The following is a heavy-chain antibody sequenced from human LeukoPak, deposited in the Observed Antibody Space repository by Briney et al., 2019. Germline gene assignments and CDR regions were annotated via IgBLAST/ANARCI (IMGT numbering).Heavy chain of an antibody. D-gene: IGHD6-19*01. Sequence: ASVKVSCKASGYTFTSCDINWVRQATGQGLEWMGWMNPNSGNTRYGQSFQDRITMTRDISIGTAYMELSNLTSEDTAIYYCTRGSSGRRDNWGQGTLVTVSA. J-gene: IGHJ4*02. CDR1: GYTFTSCD. CDR2: MNPNSGNT. V-gene: IGHV1-8*01. CDR3: TRGSSGRRDN.